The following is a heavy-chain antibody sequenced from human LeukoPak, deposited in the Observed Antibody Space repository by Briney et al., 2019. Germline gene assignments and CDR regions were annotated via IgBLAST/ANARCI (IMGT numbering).Heavy chain of an antibody. CDR2: FNAYNGNT. V-gene: IGHV1-18*01. D-gene: IGHD3-3*01. CDR1: GYTFTSYG. CDR3: ARLYDFWSGSNQHVGGNYDY. J-gene: IGHJ4*02. Sequence: ASVKVSCKASGYTFTSYGISWVRQAPGQGLGWMGWFNAYNGNTNNAQKLQGRVTMTTDTSTSTAYMELRNLRSDDTAVYYSARLYDFWSGSNQHVGGNYDYWGQGTLVTVSS.